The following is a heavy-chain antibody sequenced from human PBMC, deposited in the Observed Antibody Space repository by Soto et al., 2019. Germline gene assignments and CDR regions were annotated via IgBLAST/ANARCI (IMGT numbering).Heavy chain of an antibody. D-gene: IGHD2-2*01. CDR2: IFPLTDIP. V-gene: IGHV1-69*02. CDR1: GDTFRNYP. CDR3: ARRTLVVLNYFES. J-gene: IGHJ4*02. Sequence: QVQLVQSGTEVKKPGSSVKVSCKASGDTFRNYPINWVRQAPGQGIEWIVSIFPLTDIPDYAQNFQSRLTISADKSTSTAYMELSSLTSDDTAMYFCARRTLVVLNYFESWGQGTLVTVSS.